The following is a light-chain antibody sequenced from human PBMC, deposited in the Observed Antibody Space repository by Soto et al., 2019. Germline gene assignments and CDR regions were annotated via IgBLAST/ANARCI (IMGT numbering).Light chain of an antibody. CDR1: SSDVGSYNL. V-gene: IGLV2-23*02. J-gene: IGLJ2*01. Sequence: QSVLTQPASVSGSPGQSITISCTGTSSDVGSYNLVSWYQPHPGKAPKLMIYEVSKRPSGVSNRFSGSKSGNTASLTISGLQAEDEADYYCCSYAGSSTFDVVFGGGTKVTVL. CDR3: CSYAGSSTFDVV. CDR2: EVS.